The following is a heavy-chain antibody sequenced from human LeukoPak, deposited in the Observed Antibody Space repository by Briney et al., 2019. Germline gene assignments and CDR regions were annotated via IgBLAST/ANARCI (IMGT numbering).Heavy chain of an antibody. D-gene: IGHD4-17*01. CDR1: GFKFDDYA. V-gene: IGHV3-9*01. J-gene: IGHJ4*02. CDR2: ISWNSGSI. Sequence: PGGSLRLSCAASGFKFDDYAMHWVRQAPGKGLEWVSGISWNSGSIGYADSVKGRFTISRDNAKNSLYLQMNSLRAEDTALYYCAKDSGPTVTTWFDYWGQGTLVTVSS. CDR3: AKDSGPTVTTWFDY.